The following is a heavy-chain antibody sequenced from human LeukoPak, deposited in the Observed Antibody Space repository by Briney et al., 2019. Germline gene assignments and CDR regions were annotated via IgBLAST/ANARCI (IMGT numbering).Heavy chain of an antibody. CDR3: ARKMIRGNWFDP. V-gene: IGHV3-15*01. D-gene: IGHD3-10*01. CDR1: GFTFSNAW. J-gene: IGHJ5*02. CDR2: IKSKTDGGTT. Sequence: GGSLRLSCAASGFTFSNAWMSWVRQAPGKGLEWVGRIKSKTDGGTTDYAAPVKGRFTISRDDSKNTLYLQMNSLKTEDTAVYYCARKMIRGNWFDPWGQGTLVTVSS.